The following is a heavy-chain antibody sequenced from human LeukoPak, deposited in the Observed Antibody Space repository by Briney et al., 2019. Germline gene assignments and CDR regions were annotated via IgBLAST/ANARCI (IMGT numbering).Heavy chain of an antibody. Sequence: GESLKISCEGSGYDFTTYWIAWVRQMPGKGLEWMGIIYPGDSDTRYSPSFQGQVTISADKPISTAYLQWSSLKASDTAMYYCARHRPYFDDSDYYYYYMDVWGKGTTVTVSS. D-gene: IGHD4-17*01. CDR3: ARHRPYFDDSDYYYYYMDV. V-gene: IGHV5-51*01. CDR2: IYPGDSDT. CDR1: GYDFTTYW. J-gene: IGHJ6*03.